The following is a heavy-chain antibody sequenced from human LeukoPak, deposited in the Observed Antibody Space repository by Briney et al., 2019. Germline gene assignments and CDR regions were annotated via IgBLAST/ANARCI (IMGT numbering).Heavy chain of an antibody. CDR3: SKGRRDVVVTAIRFDP. J-gene: IGHJ5*02. CDR1: GPTFSSSA. D-gene: IGHD2-21*02. V-gene: IGHV3-23*01. CDR2: NGSSDAKT. Sequence: PGGSLRLSCASSGPTFSSSAKPWARHPSGKGLELVSSNGSSDAKTYYADSLKDWITIYRDTSKYTLYLQMDSLSAGDTALYYCSKGRRDVVVTAIRFDPWGQGTLVTVSS.